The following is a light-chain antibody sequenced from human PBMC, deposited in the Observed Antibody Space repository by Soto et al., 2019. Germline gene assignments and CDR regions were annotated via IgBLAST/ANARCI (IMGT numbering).Light chain of an antibody. Sequence: QSVLTQPASVSGSPGQSIAISCPGTFSDVGGYDYVSWYQQHPDKAPKLMIYEVTKRPSGVSNRFSGSKSGNTASLTISGLQPEDEADYYCSSHTSGSTRVFGSGTKVTVL. CDR1: FSDVGGYDY. CDR2: EVT. V-gene: IGLV2-14*01. J-gene: IGLJ1*01. CDR3: SSHTSGSTRV.